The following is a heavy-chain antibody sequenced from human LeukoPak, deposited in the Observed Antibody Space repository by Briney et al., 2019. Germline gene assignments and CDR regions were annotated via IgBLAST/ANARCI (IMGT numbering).Heavy chain of an antibody. D-gene: IGHD3-3*01. CDR3: ASSFGLRFLEWPIDY. CDR1: GGSISSNSYY. V-gene: IGHV4-39*01. J-gene: IGHJ4*02. Sequence: PSETLSLTCTVSGGSISSNSYYWGWVRQPPGKGLEWIGSIYYSGSTYCNPSLKSRVTMSVDTSKNQFSLKLSSVTAADTAVYYCASSFGLRFLEWPIDYWGQGTLVTVSS. CDR2: IYYSGST.